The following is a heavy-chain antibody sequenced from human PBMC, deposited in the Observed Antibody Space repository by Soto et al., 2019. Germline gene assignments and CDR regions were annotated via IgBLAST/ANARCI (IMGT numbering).Heavy chain of an antibody. V-gene: IGHV3-53*01. CDR3: ATWHEREHAYDV. D-gene: IGHD1-1*01. Sequence: DVQLVESGGGLIQPGESLRLSCAAFGFTISGKKYVAWVRQAPGKGLEWVSALYDLDGSFYAASVKGRFTTSSDSSKTTVDLQMNYLRPDDTAVYYCATWHEREHAYDVWCQGTTVTVSS. CDR1: GFTISGKKY. J-gene: IGHJ3*01. CDR2: LYDLDGS.